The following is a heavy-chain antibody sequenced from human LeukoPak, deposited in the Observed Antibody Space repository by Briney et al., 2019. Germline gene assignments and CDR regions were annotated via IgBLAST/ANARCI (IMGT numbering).Heavy chain of an antibody. D-gene: IGHD1-1*01. Sequence: PGGSLRLSCAASGFTFSSYSMNLVRQAPWKGLEWVSSISSSSSYIYYADSVKGRFTISRDNAKNSLYLQMNSLRAEDTAVYYCAGTSGNDLPKYWGQGTLVTVSS. CDR2: ISSSSSYI. CDR3: AGTSGNDLPKY. J-gene: IGHJ4*02. CDR1: GFTFSSYS. V-gene: IGHV3-21*01.